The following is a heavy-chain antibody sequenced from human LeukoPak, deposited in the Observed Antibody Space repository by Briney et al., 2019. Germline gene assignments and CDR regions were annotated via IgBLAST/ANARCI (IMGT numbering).Heavy chain of an antibody. CDR2: INHNGNVN. J-gene: IGHJ6*02. Sequence: GGSLRLSCVASGFPFSSYWMTWVRQAPGKGLEWVASINHNGNVNYYVDSVKGRFTISRDNAKNSLYLQMSNLRAEDTAVYFCARGGGLDVWGQGATVTASS. D-gene: IGHD3-16*01. CDR1: GFPFSSYW. V-gene: IGHV3-7*03. CDR3: ARGGGLDV.